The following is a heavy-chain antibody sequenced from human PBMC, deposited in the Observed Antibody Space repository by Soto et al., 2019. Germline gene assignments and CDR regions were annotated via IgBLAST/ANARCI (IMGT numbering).Heavy chain of an antibody. CDR1: GGSVSSGSYY. Sequence: QVQLQESGPGLVKPSETLSLTCTVSGGSVSSGSYYWSWIRQPPGKGLEWIGYIYYSGSTNYNPSLKSRVTISVDTSKNQFSLKLSSVTAADTAVYYCARATGRLYDSSGTEVQHWGQGTLVTVSS. V-gene: IGHV4-61*01. J-gene: IGHJ1*01. CDR3: ARATGRLYDSSGTEVQH. D-gene: IGHD3-22*01. CDR2: IYYSGST.